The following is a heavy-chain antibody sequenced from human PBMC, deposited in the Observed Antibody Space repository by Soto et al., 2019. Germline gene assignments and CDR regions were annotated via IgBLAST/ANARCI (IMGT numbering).Heavy chain of an antibody. CDR2: IKQDGSEK. J-gene: IGHJ3*02. CDR1: GFTFSSYW. Sequence: GGSLRLSCAASGFTFSSYWMSWVRQAPGKGLEWVANIKQDGSEKYYVDSVKGRFTISRDNAKNSLYLQMNSLRAEDTAVYHCASRVYYGSGSYSDDAFDIWGQGTMVTVSS. CDR3: ASRVYYGSGSYSDDAFDI. V-gene: IGHV3-7*01. D-gene: IGHD3-10*01.